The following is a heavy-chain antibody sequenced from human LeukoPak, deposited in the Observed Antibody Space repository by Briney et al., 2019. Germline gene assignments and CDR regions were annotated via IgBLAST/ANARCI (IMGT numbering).Heavy chain of an antibody. Sequence: SETLSLTCVVSGYSISSGYYWGWIRQPPGEGLEWIGSVYYSGTTYYNPALESRVTISLDTSKNQFSLKVSPLTAADTAVYYCVRDGPYRITNMDVWGKGTTVTVSS. CDR3: VRDGPYRITNMDV. CDR1: GYSISSGYY. J-gene: IGHJ6*03. V-gene: IGHV4-38-2*02. CDR2: VYYSGTT.